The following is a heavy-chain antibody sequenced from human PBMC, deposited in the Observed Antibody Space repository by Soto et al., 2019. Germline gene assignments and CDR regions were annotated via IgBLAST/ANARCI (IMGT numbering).Heavy chain of an antibody. V-gene: IGHV1-18*01. Sequence: QVQLVQSGAEVKKPGASVKVSCKASGYTFTSYGISWVRQAPGQGLEWMGWISAYNGNTNYAQKLQGRVTMTTDTSTGPGYWGLRGLRADDPAVYYWARDLYVAAPGGGYYYYGMDVWGQGTTVTVSS. CDR3: ARDLYVAAPGGGYYYYGMDV. CDR2: ISAYNGNT. D-gene: IGHD3-16*01. CDR1: GYTFTSYG. J-gene: IGHJ6*02.